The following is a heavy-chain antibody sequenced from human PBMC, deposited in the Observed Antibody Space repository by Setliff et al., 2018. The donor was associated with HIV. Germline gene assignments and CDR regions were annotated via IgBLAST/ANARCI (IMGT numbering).Heavy chain of an antibody. Sequence: LSLTCTVSGDSVSSASYYWSWIRQPPGKGLEWIGYIYYSGTTKYNPSLKSRVTISVDTSKNQFSLKLSSVTAADTAVYYCASEAWTSYRSSSGYYYYYYMDVWGKGTTVTVSS. J-gene: IGHJ6*03. CDR1: GDSVSSASYY. CDR2: IYYSGTT. V-gene: IGHV4-61*01. CDR3: ASEAWTSYRSSSGYYYYYYMDV. D-gene: IGHD6-6*01.